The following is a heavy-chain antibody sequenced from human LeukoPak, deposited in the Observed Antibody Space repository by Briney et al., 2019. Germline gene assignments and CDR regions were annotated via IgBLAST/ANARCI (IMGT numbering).Heavy chain of an antibody. J-gene: IGHJ4*02. D-gene: IGHD5-12*01. CDR3: ARGGYSFDY. CDR2: LHADGIER. Sequence: EGSLRLSCAASGFTFSSYAMHWVRQAPGKGLEWVARLHADGIERYYVDPVKGRFTISRDNAKNSLHLQMYSLRLDDTAVYYCARGGYSFDYLGQGTLVTVSS. V-gene: IGHV3-7*01. CDR1: GFTFSSYA.